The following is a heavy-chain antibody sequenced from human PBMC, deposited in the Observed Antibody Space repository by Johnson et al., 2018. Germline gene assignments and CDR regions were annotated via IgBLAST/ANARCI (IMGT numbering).Heavy chain of an antibody. D-gene: IGHD3-3*01. Sequence: KVSCKASGDTFSSYVITWVRQAPGQGLEWMGGIIPMFGTGNYTQKFQDRVTITADESTNTVYMQLSNLRSEDTAVYYCARTTARDFWSGIATLNWFDPWGQGTLVTVSS. CDR2: IIPMFGTG. V-gene: IGHV1-69*01. CDR1: GDTFSSYV. CDR3: ARTTARDFWSGIATLNWFDP. J-gene: IGHJ5*02.